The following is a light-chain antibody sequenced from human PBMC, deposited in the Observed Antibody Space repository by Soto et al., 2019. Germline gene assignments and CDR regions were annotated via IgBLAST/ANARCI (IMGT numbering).Light chain of an antibody. CDR2: YDD. J-gene: IGLJ3*02. V-gene: IGLV1-36*01. CDR3: AAWGDSLNGWV. CDR1: TSNVEDNA. Sequence: QSVLTQPPSVSEAPGQRVTISCSGGTSNVEDNAVNWYQQLPGRAPKLLIYYDDLRPSGVSGRFSGSKSGTSASLAISGLQSEDEADYYCAAWGDSLNGWVFGGGTKLTVL.